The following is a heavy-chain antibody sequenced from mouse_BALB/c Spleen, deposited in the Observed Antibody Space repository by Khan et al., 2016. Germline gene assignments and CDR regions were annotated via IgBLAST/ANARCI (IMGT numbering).Heavy chain of an antibody. CDR3: ARHGRYEYDDVMDY. D-gene: IGHD2-4*01. CDR2: ISSGGRYT. V-gene: IGHV5-6*01. CDR1: GFTFSTYA. Sequence: EVELVESGGDLVKPGGSLKLSCAASGFTFSTYAMSWVGQTPDKRLEWVATISSGGRYTYYPDSVKGRFTISRDNAKNTLYLQMSSLKSEDTAMYYCARHGRYEYDDVMDYWGQGASVTVSA. J-gene: IGHJ4*01.